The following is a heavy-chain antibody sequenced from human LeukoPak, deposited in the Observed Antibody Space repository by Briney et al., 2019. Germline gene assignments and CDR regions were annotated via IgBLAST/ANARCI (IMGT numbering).Heavy chain of an antibody. CDR1: GFTFISYW. V-gene: IGHV3-7*04. CDR2: IKQDGSEK. D-gene: IGHD6-6*01. CDR3: ARADSSIAARLSRSSIFNYYYYMDV. J-gene: IGHJ6*03. Sequence: GGSLRLSCAASGFTFISYWMSWVRQAPGKGLEWVANIKQDGSEKYYVDSVKGRFTISRDNAKNSLYLQINGLSAEDTAVYYCARADSSIAARLSRSSIFNYYYYMDVWGKGTTVTVSS.